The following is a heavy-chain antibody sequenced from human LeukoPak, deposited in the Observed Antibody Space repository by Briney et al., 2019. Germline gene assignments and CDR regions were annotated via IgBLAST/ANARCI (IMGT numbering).Heavy chain of an antibody. CDR3: VKPRDGYNWGAFDI. D-gene: IGHD5-24*01. V-gene: IGHV3-64D*06. Sequence: GGSLRLSCSASGFTFSTYALHWVRPAPGKGRGYVSAISSNGGLTYYADSVKGRFSISRDNSKNTLYLQMSSLRAEDTAVYYCVKPRDGYNWGAFDIWGQGTMVTVSS. CDR2: ISSNGGLT. CDR1: GFTFSTYA. J-gene: IGHJ3*02.